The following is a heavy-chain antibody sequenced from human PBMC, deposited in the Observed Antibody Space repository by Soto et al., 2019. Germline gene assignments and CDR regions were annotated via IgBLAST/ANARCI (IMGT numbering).Heavy chain of an antibody. CDR2: TYCDGTT. CDR1: RGSINSGDYF. V-gene: IGHV4-30-4*01. CDR3: GRVGRRDGNSSPGRFET. J-gene: IGHJ5*02. Sequence: SETLSLTCSVSRGSINSGDYFWSWIRQAPGQGLEWIGYTYCDGTTYYSPSLKRRVTVSVDTPKNKFFLKVNSVTAADTAVYYCGRVGRRDGNSSPGRFETWGQGILVTVSS. D-gene: IGHD1-26*01.